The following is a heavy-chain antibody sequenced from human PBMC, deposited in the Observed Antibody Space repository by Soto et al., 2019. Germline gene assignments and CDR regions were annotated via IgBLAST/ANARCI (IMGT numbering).Heavy chain of an antibody. J-gene: IGHJ6*02. D-gene: IGHD6-19*01. CDR2: TYYRSKWYN. CDR1: GDSVSSNSAA. V-gene: IGHV6-1*01. CDR3: ARGPHIAVAGTEYYYYGMDV. Sequence: QSQTLSLTCAISGDSVSSNSAAWNWIRQSPSRGLEWLGRTYYRSKWYNDYAVSVKSRITINPDTSKNQFSLQLNSVTPEDTAVYYCARGPHIAVAGTEYYYYGMDVWGQGTTVTVSS.